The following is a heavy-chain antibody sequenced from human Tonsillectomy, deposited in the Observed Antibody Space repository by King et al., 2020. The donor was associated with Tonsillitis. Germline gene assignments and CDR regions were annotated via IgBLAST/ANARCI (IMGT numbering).Heavy chain of an antibody. J-gene: IGHJ4*02. V-gene: IGHV3-9*01. D-gene: IGHD3-3*01. Sequence: VQLVESGGGLVQPGRSLRLSCAASEFTFDDYAMQWVRQAPGKGLEWVAGISWSSGSMGYADSVKGRFTISRDNAKNSLYLQLNSLRAEDTALYYCAKGKHPGGSGYLMRRDYWGQGTRVTVSS. CDR2: ISWSSGSM. CDR3: AKGKHPGGSGYLMRRDY. CDR1: EFTFDDYA.